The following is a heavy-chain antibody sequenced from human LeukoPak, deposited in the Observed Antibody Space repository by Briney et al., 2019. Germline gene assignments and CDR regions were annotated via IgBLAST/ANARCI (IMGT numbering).Heavy chain of an antibody. V-gene: IGHV1-58*01. CDR1: GFTFTSSA. J-gene: IGHJ6*04. CDR2: IVVGSGNT. CDR3: AAANYDILTDYYYYGMDV. Sequence: ASVKVSCKASGFTFTSSAVQWVRQARGQRLEWMGWIVVGSGNTNYAQKFQERVTITRDMSTSTAYMELSSLRSEDTAVYYCAAANYDILTDYYYYGMDVWGKGTTVTVSS. D-gene: IGHD3-9*01.